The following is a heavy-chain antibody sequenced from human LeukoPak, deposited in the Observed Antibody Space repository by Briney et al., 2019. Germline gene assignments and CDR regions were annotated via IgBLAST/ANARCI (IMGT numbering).Heavy chain of an antibody. J-gene: IGHJ4*02. CDR1: GGSISSSSYY. D-gene: IGHD1-1*01. V-gene: IGHV4-39*01. CDR3: ATSGKQLEYYFDY. CDR2: IYYSGST. Sequence: SETLSLTCTVSGGSISSSSYYWGWIRQPPGKGLEWIGSIYYSGSTYYNPSLKSRVTISVDTSKNQFSLKLSSVTAADTAVYYCATSGKQLEYYFDYWGQRTLVTVSS.